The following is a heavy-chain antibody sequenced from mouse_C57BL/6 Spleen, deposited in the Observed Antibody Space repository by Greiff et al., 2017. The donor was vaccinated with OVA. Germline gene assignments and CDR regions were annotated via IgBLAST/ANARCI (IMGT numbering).Heavy chain of an antibody. CDR2: IHPNSGST. J-gene: IGHJ4*01. D-gene: IGHD2-2*01. CDR3: ARGGGYDPYYAMDY. CDR1: GYTFTSYW. V-gene: IGHV1-64*01. Sequence: QVQLQQPGAELVKPGASVKLSCKASGYTFTSYWMHWVKQRPGQGLEWIGMIHPNSGSTNYNEKFKSKATLTVDKSSSTAYMQLSSLTSEDSAVYYCARGGGYDPYYAMDYWGQGTSVTVSS.